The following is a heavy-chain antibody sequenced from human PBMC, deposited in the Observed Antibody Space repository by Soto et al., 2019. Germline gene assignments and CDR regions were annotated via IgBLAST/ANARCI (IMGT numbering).Heavy chain of an antibody. CDR1: GFSLSTSGVG. D-gene: IGHD2-15*01. CDR2: IYWDDDK. CDR3: AHLVVAGITYYFYS. Sequence: SGPTLVNPTQTLTLTCTFSGFSLSTSGVGVGWIRQPPGKALEWLTFIYWDDDKRNSPFLKSRLTITKDTSKNQVVLTMTNMDPVDTATYCCAHLVVAGITYYFYSWGQGTLVTVSS. J-gene: IGHJ4*02. V-gene: IGHV2-5*02.